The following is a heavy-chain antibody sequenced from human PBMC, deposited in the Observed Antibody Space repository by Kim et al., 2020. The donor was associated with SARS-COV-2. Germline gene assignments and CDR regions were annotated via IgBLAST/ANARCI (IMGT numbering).Heavy chain of an antibody. J-gene: IGHJ4*02. CDR1: GYTFTSYA. Sequence: ASVKVSCKASGYTFTSYAMHWVRQAPGQRLEWMGWINAGNGNTKYSQKFQGRVTITRDTSASTAYMELSSLRSEDTAVYYCARVIGGRGQFDYWGQGTLVTVSS. CDR2: INAGNGNT. CDR3: ARVIGGRGQFDY. D-gene: IGHD3-16*01. V-gene: IGHV1-3*01.